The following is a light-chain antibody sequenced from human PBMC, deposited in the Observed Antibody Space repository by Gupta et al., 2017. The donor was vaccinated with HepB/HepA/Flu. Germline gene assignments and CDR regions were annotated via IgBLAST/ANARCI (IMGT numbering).Light chain of an antibody. V-gene: IGKV1D-12*01. Sequence: ENQITQSPSSVSASVGDRVSINCRASQGISTRLTWYQQKPGKAPKLLIYDASSLKSGVPSRFRGSGSGTHFTLTISSLQPEDVATYYCQQANTFPFTFGHGTKVDFK. CDR2: DAS. CDR1: QGISTR. J-gene: IGKJ3*01. CDR3: QQANTFPFT.